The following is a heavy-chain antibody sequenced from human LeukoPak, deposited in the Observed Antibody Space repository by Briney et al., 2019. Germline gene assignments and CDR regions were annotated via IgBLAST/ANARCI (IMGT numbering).Heavy chain of an antibody. D-gene: IGHD2-15*01. CDR3: ARDKRSSKAFDI. CDR1: GYTFTSYD. CDR2: MNPNSGNT. V-gene: IGHV1-8*01. J-gene: IGHJ3*02. Sequence: GASVKVSCKASGYTFTSYDINWVRQATGQGLEWMGWMNPNSGNTGYAQKFQGRVTMTRNTSISTAYMELSSLRSEDTAVYYCARDKRSSKAFDIWGQGTMVTVSS.